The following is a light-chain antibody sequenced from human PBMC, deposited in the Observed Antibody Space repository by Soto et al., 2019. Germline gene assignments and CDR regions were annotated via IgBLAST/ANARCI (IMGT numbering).Light chain of an antibody. V-gene: IGKV3-11*01. CDR3: PQRSNWPLH. Sequence: EIVWTQSPATLSLSPGERATLSCRASQSVSSYLAWYQQKPGQAPRLLIYDASNRATGIPARFSASGSGTDFALTISSLAPEDFAVYYCPQRSNWPLHFGGGTKVEIK. J-gene: IGKJ4*01. CDR1: QSVSSY. CDR2: DAS.